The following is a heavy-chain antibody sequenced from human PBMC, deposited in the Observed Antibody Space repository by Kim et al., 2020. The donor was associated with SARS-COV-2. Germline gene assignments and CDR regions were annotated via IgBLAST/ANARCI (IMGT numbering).Heavy chain of an antibody. Sequence: ASVKVSCKASGYTFTSDYMHWVRQAPGQGLEWMGIINPSGGSTSYPQQFQGRVTMTRDTSTSTVYMELSSLRSEDTAVYYCARDLVVRHPFGYWGQGTLVTVSS. CDR2: INPSGGST. J-gene: IGHJ4*02. V-gene: IGHV1-46*01. CDR3: ARDLVVRHPFGY. CDR1: GYTFTSDY. D-gene: IGHD2-15*01.